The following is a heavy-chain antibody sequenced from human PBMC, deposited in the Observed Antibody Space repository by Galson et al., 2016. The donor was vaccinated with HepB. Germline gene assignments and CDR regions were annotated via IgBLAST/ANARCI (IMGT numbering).Heavy chain of an antibody. CDR2: ISYAGTYT. V-gene: IGHV3-30*18. Sequence: SLRLSCAAPGFTFKIYGMHWVRQAPGKGLEWVAVISYAGTYTYYGDPVKGRFTNSRDNSKNTLYLQMNSLIPEDTATYYCAKDLERYGGNSAAYYYYGMYVLGQGTTVTVSS. J-gene: IGHJ6*01. CDR1: GFTFKIYG. D-gene: IGHD4-23*01. CDR3: AKDLERYGGNSAAYYYYGMYV.